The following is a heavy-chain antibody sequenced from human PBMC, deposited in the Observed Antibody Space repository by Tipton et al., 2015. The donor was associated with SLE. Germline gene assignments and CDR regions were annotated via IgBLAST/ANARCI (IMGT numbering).Heavy chain of an antibody. Sequence: TLSLTCTVSGGSISSYYWSWIRQPPGKGLEWIGYIYYSGSTNYNPSLKSRVTISVDTSKNQFSLKLSSVTAADTAVYYCARSLQLRGEFDYWGQGTLVTVSS. CDR2: IYYSGST. CDR1: GGSISSYY. V-gene: IGHV4-59*12. CDR3: ARSLQLRGEFDY. D-gene: IGHD3-16*01. J-gene: IGHJ4*02.